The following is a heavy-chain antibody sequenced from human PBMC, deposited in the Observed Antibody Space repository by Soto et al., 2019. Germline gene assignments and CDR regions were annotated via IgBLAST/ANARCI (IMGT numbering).Heavy chain of an antibody. CDR2: INPNSGGT. D-gene: IGHD2-2*01. CDR1: GYTFTGYY. CDR3: ARVPTELSSSPPLFDY. J-gene: IGHJ4*02. V-gene: IGHV1-2*02. Sequence: QVQLVQSGAEVKKPGASVKVSCKASGYTFTGYYMHWVRQAPGQGLEWMGWINPNSGGTNYAQKSQGRVTMTRDTSISTAYMELSRLRSDDTAVYYCARVPTELSSSPPLFDYWGQGTLVTVSS.